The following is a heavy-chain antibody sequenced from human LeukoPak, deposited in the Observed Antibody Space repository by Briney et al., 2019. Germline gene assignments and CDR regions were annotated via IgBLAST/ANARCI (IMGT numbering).Heavy chain of an antibody. CDR2: IYYSGST. J-gene: IGHJ3*02. CDR3: ARVSSSGWFGAFDI. D-gene: IGHD6-19*01. CDR1: GGSISSYY. V-gene: IGHV4-59*01. Sequence: SETLSLTCTVSGGSISSYYWSWIRQPPGKGLEWIGYIYYSGSTNYNPSRKSRVTISVDTSKNQFSLKLSSVTAADTAVYYCARVSSSGWFGAFDIWGQGTMVTVSS.